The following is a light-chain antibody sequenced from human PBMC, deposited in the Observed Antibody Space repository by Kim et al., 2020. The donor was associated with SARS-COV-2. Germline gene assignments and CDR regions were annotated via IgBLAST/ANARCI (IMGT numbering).Light chain of an antibody. CDR2: EIN. CDR3: SSYAGNNTCV. CDR1: SSDINYYKF. Sequence: GQSVTISCTGTSSDINYYKFVPWYQHRPGKAPKLLIYEINKRPSGVPDRFSGSKSGNTASLTVSGLQAEDEADYYCSSYAGNNTCVFGTGTKVTVL. J-gene: IGLJ1*01. V-gene: IGLV2-8*01.